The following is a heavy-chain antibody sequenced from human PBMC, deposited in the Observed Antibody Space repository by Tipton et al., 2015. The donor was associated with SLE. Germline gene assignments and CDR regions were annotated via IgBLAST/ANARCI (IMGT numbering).Heavy chain of an antibody. CDR3: ARGQGYPNFDA. CDR1: GGSISSGDYY. CDR2: ISYSGRT. Sequence: LACTVSGGSISSGDYYWSWIRQHPGKGLEWIAYISYSGRTSYNPSLESRLTMSIDTSRNQFSLQLASVTAADTAVYFCARGQGYPNFDAWGQGTLVTVSS. V-gene: IGHV4-31*03. J-gene: IGHJ4*02. D-gene: IGHD5-12*01.